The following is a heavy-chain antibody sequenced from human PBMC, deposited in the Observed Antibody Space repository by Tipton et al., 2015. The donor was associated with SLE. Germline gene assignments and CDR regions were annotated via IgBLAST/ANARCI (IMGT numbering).Heavy chain of an antibody. CDR2: VYYTGNT. D-gene: IGHD3-22*01. J-gene: IGHJ4*02. CDR3: ARDEYRYDTTGYHLLGHFDF. CDR1: GDSVSSGGYY. Sequence: TLSLTCTVSGDSVSSGGYYWSWIRQHPGKGLEWVGTVYYTGNTFYNPSLKSRVTISVDTSKNQFSLNLSSVTAADTAVYYCARDEYRYDTTGYHLLGHFDFWGQGTLVTVTS. V-gene: IGHV4-39*07.